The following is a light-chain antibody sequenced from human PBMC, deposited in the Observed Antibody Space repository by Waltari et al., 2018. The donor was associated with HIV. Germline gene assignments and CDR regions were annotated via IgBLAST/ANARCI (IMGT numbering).Light chain of an antibody. J-gene: IGLJ3*02. Sequence: QSALTQEASVSGTVGQTVTLPCSGNSNNIGIYTVAWYQHISHGTPKTVMFGNSPPSGIPARCSASQSGTSASLTISGLQPEDEAHYYCSTWDNSLSGWVLGGGTTLTVL. CDR1: SNNIGIYT. CDR2: GNS. CDR3: STWDNSLSGWV. V-gene: IGLV1-44*01.